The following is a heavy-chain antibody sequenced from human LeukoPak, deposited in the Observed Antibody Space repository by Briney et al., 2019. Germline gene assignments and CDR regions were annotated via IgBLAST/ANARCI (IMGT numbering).Heavy chain of an antibody. CDR2: ISGSGGST. D-gene: IGHD2-2*01. V-gene: IGHV3-23*01. Sequence: GGSLRLSCAASGFTFSSYAMSWVRQAPGKGLERVSAISGSGGSTYYADSVKGRFTISRDNSKNTLYLQMNSLRAEDTAVYYCAKVGYCSSTSCRGAYYYYYYMDVWGKGTTVTVSS. J-gene: IGHJ6*03. CDR1: GFTFSSYA. CDR3: AKVGYCSSTSCRGAYYYYYYMDV.